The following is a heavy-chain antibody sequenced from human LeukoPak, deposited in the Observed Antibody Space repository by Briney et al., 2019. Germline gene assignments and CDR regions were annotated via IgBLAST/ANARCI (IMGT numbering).Heavy chain of an antibody. D-gene: IGHD3-22*01. CDR2: IASSDSTI. CDR3: ARDRFRYDSSSYYYIFDY. CDR1: GFTFSSYS. J-gene: IGHJ4*02. Sequence: GGSLRLSCAASGFTFSSYSMNWVRQAPGKGLEWVSYIASSDSTIYYADSVKGRFTISRDNAKNSLYLQMNSLRAEDTAVYYCARDRFRYDSSSYYYIFDYWGQGTLVTVSS. V-gene: IGHV3-48*01.